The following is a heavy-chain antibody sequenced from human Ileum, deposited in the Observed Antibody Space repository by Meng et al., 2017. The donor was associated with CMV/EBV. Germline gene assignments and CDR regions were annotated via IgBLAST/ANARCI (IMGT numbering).Heavy chain of an antibody. D-gene: IGHD2-2*01. V-gene: IGHV1-18*01. Sequence: ASVKVSCKASGGTFSSYAISWVRQAPGQGLEGMGWISAYNGNTNYAQNLQGRVSVTTDTSTNTAYMELRSLRSDDTAVYYCAREGLCNSASCYQKYYDGMDVWGQGTTVTVSS. CDR3: AREGLCNSASCYQKYYDGMDV. CDR1: GGTFSSYA. J-gene: IGHJ6*02. CDR2: ISAYNGNT.